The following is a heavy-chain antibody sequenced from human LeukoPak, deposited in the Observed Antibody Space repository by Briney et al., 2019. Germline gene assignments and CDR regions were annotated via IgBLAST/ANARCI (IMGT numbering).Heavy chain of an antibody. Sequence: GGSLRLSCAASGFTFSSYSMNWVRQAPGKGLEWISYISSSSTTIYYADSVKGRLTISRDNGKNSLYLQMSSLRTEDTAVYYCASRPSGYCGSTSCYTDWGRGTMVTVSS. CDR3: ASRPSGYCGSTSCYTD. CDR1: GFTFSSYS. CDR2: ISSSSTTI. D-gene: IGHD2-2*02. V-gene: IGHV3-48*01. J-gene: IGHJ3*01.